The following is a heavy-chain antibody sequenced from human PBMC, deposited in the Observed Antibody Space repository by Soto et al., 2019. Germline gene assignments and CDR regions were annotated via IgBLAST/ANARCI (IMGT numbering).Heavy chain of an antibody. J-gene: IGHJ6*02. CDR1: GGSISGYY. Sequence: SETLSLTCTVSGGSISGYYWGWVRQPARKGLEWVGRIYSDGTTNYSPSLKSRVTMSLDTSKDQFSLHLNSVTAADTAVYYCSRVGWSNSKCYTRGMDVWGQGTTVTVSS. CDR2: IYSDGTT. V-gene: IGHV4-4*07. D-gene: IGHD3-3*01. CDR3: SRVGWSNSKCYTRGMDV.